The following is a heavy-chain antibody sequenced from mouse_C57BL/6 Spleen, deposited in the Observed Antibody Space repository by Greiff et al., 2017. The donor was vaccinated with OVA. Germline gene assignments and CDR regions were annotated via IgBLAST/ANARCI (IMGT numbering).Heavy chain of an antibody. D-gene: IGHD1-1*01. CDR1: GYTFTDYN. V-gene: IGHV1-18*01. Sequence: EVKLMESGPELVKPGASVKIPCKASGYTFTDYNMDWVKQSHGKSLEWIGDINPNNGGIIYNQKFKGKATLTVDKSSSTAYMELRSLTSEDTAVYDGARWGGSSPYYYAMDYWGQGTSVTVSS. CDR3: ARWGGSSPYYYAMDY. CDR2: INPNNGGI. J-gene: IGHJ4*01.